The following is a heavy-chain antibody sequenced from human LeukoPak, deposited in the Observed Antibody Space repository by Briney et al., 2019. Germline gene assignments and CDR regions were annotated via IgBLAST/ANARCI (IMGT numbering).Heavy chain of an antibody. V-gene: IGHV4-30-4*01. CDR2: IYYSGST. J-gene: IGHJ1*01. Sequence: SETLSLTCTVSGGSISSGDYYWSWIRQSPGKGLEWIGYIYYSGSTYYNPSLKSRVTISVDTSKNQFSLKLSSVTAADTAVYYCARAHTYYYDSRTEGYFQHWGQGTLVTVSS. D-gene: IGHD3-22*01. CDR3: ARAHTYYYDSRTEGYFQH. CDR1: GGSISSGDYY.